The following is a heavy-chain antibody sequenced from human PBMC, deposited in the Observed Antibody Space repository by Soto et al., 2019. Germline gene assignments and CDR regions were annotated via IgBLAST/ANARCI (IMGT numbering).Heavy chain of an antibody. J-gene: IGHJ4*02. CDR3: ARGGTGAFSSGRYDY. CDR2: ISAYNGKR. V-gene: IGHV1-18*04. Sequence: QVQLVQSGGKVKKPGASVKVSCKASGYTFTIYGISWVRQAPGQGLEWMGWISAYNGKRNYAQSLQGRVTLTTDTYTRTADMELRSLIFDGTAVYYCARGGTGAFSSGRYDYWRQGPLVTVSS. CDR1: GYTFTIYG. D-gene: IGHD6-19*01.